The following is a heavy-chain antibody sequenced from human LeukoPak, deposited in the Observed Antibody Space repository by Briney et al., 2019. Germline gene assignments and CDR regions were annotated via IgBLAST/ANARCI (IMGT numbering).Heavy chain of an antibody. V-gene: IGHV4-34*01. CDR1: GGSFSGYY. D-gene: IGHD3-10*01. CDR3: ARGSTVLLWFGELNNWIDP. Sequence: PSETLSLTCAVYGGSFSGYYWSWIRQPPGKGLEWIGEINHSGSTNYNPSLKSRVTISVDTSKNQFSLKLSSVTAADTAVYYCARGSTVLLWFGELNNWIDPWGQGTLVTVSS. CDR2: INHSGST. J-gene: IGHJ5*02.